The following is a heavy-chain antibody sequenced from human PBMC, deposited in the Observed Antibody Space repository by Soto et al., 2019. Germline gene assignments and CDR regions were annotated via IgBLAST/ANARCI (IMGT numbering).Heavy chain of an antibody. Sequence: SETLSLTCAVYGGSFSGYYWSWIRQPPGKGLEWIGEINHSGSTNYNPSLKSRVTISVDTSKNQFSLKLSSVTAADTAVYYCARAKGTYYDFWSGPRGRIVYYYGMDVWGQGTTVTVSS. D-gene: IGHD3-3*01. CDR1: GGSFSGYY. V-gene: IGHV4-34*01. J-gene: IGHJ6*02. CDR2: INHSGST. CDR3: ARAKGTYYDFWSGPRGRIVYYYGMDV.